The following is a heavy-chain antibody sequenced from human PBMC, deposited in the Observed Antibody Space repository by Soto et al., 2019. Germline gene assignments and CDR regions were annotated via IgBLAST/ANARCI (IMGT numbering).Heavy chain of an antibody. CDR2: IYTSGST. CDR3: ARDRRHYGSGSYYYYGMDV. V-gene: IGHV4-4*07. CDR1: GGSISSYY. J-gene: IGHJ6*02. Sequence: PSETLSLTCTVSGGSISSYYWGWIRQPAGKGLEWIGRIYTSGSTNYNPSLKSRVTMSVDTSKNQFSLKLSSVTAADTAVYYCARDRRHYGSGSYYYYGMDVWGQGTTVTVSS. D-gene: IGHD3-10*01.